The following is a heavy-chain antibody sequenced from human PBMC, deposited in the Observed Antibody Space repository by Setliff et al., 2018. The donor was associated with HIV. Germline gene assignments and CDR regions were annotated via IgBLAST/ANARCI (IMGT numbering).Heavy chain of an antibody. D-gene: IGHD3-22*01. CDR3: VRGIYDSSGFWYPHGDS. CDR1: GYTFTSYD. CDR2: INPYSGNT. V-gene: IGHV1-8*01. Sequence: GASVKVSCRASGYTFTSYDINWVRQATGHGLGWMGWINPYSGNTGYAQKFQGRVTMTRETSTSTAYLELSNLRAEDTAVYYCVRGIYDSSGFWYPHGDSWGQGTLVTVSS. J-gene: IGHJ5*01.